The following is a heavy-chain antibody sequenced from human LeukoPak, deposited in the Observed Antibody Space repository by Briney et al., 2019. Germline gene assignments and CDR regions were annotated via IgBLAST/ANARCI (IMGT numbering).Heavy chain of an antibody. CDR1: GGTFSSYA. Sequence: SVKVSCKASGGTFSSYAISWVRQAPGQGLEWMGRIIPILGIANCAQKFQGRVTITADKSTSTAYMELSSLRSEDTAVYYCARDREWELSTYYYYGMDVWGQGTTVTVSS. V-gene: IGHV1-69*04. CDR2: IIPILGIA. CDR3: ARDREWELSTYYYYGMDV. D-gene: IGHD1-26*01. J-gene: IGHJ6*02.